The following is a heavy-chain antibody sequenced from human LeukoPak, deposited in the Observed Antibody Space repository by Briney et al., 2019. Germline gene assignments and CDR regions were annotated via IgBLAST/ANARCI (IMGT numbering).Heavy chain of an antibody. CDR3: AREAAPLDYYDSSGYPNWFDP. CDR2: IIPILGIP. D-gene: IGHD3-22*01. V-gene: IGHV1-69*04. J-gene: IGHJ5*02. Sequence: GSSVKVSCKASGGTFSSYAISWVRQAPGQGLEWMGRIIPILGIPNYAQKFQGRVTITADKSTSTAYMELSSLRSEDTAVYYCAREAAPLDYYDSSGYPNWFDPWGQGTLVTVSS. CDR1: GGTFSSYA.